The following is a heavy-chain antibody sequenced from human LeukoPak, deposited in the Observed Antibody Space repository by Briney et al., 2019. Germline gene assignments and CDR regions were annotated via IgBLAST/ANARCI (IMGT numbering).Heavy chain of an antibody. CDR1: GFAFSNTG. D-gene: IGHD4-17*01. J-gene: IGHJ4*02. CDR2: ISPTGEGT. Sequence: GGSLRLSCATSGFAFSNTGMTWARQAPDRGLEWVSTISPTGEGTHYADSVKGRFTISRDNSKNTSSLFMDSLRADDTATYYCARDAGGAWPFDYWGQGTRVIVSS. CDR3: ARDAGGAWPFDY. V-gene: IGHV3-23*01.